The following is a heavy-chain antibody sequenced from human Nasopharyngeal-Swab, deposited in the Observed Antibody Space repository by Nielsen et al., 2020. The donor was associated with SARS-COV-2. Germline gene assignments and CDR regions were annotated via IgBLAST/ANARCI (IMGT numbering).Heavy chain of an antibody. V-gene: IGHV1-2*06. CDR3: ARERKDIVVVVAATLDY. CDR2: INPNSGGT. CDR1: GYTFTGYY. J-gene: IGHJ4*02. D-gene: IGHD2-15*01. Sequence: ASVQVSCKASGYTFTGYYMHWVRQAPGQGLEWMGRINPNSGGTNYAQKFQGRVTMTRDTSISTAYMELSRLRSDDTAVYYCARERKDIVVVVAATLDYWGQGTLVTVSS.